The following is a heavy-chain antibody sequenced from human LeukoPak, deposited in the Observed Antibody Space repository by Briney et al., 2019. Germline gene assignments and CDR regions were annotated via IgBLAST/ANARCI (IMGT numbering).Heavy chain of an antibody. V-gene: IGHV3-7*01. CDR1: GFTFSSYW. J-gene: IGHJ3*01. Sequence: QPGGSLRLSCAASGFTFSSYWMSWVRQAPGRGLEWVANIKQDGSEKYYVDSVKGRFTISRDNAKNSLYLQMNSLRAEATAAYYCVVPAAIQRDWGQGTMVTVSS. D-gene: IGHD2-2*01. CDR2: IKQDGSEK. CDR3: VVPAAIQRD.